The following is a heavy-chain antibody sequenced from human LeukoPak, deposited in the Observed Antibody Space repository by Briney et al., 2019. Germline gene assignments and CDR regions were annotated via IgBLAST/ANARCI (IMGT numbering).Heavy chain of an antibody. J-gene: IGHJ4*02. D-gene: IGHD2-8*01. CDR3: AKDGVPSRYFGRNYFDY. CDR2: IRYDGSNK. V-gene: IGHV3-30*02. Sequence: GGSLRLSCAASGFTFSSYSMNWVRQAPGKGLEWVAFIRYDGSNKYYADSVKGRFTISRDNSKNTLYLQMNSLRAEDTAVYYCAKDGVPSRYFGRNYFDYWGQGTLVTVSS. CDR1: GFTFSSYS.